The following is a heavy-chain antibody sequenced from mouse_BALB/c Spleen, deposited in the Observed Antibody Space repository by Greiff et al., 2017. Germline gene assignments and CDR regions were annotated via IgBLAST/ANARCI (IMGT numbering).Heavy chain of an antibody. Sequence: EVQVVESGPSLVKPSQTLSLTCSVTGDSITSGYWNWIRKFPGNKLEYMGYISYSGSTYYNPSLKSRISITRDTSKNQYYLQLNSVTTEDTATYYCARYRDYRYDRDAMDYWGQGTSVTVSS. D-gene: IGHD2-14*01. CDR2: ISYSGST. CDR3: ARYRDYRYDRDAMDY. CDR1: GDSITSGY. J-gene: IGHJ4*01. V-gene: IGHV3-8*02.